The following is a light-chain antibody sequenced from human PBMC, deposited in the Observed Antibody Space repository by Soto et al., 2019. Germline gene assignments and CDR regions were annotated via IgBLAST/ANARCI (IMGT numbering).Light chain of an antibody. V-gene: IGKV3-15*01. CDR2: GAS. J-gene: IGKJ1*01. Sequence: EIVMTQSPATLSVSPGERATLSCRASQSVSSNLAWYQQKPGQAPRLLIYGASTRATGIPARFSGSGSGTAFTLTISRMRSEDFAVFSCPQYHNWWTFGQGTKVEIK. CDR3: PQYHNWWT. CDR1: QSVSSN.